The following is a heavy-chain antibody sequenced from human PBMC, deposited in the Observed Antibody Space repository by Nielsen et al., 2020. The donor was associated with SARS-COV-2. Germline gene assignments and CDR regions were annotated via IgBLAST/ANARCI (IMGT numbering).Heavy chain of an antibody. CDR3: AREGGGYSYGYSLGY. CDR1: GYTFTSYY. V-gene: IGHV1-46*01. D-gene: IGHD5-18*01. CDR2: INPSGGST. Sequence: ASVKVSCKASGYTFTSYYMHWVRQAPGQGLEWMGIINPSGGSTSYAQKFQGRVTMTRDTSTSTVYMKLSSLRSEDTAVYYCAREGGGYSYGYSLGYWGQGTLVTVSS. J-gene: IGHJ4*02.